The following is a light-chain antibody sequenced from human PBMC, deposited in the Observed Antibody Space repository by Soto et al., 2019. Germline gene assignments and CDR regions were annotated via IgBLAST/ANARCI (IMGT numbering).Light chain of an antibody. J-gene: IGKJ5*01. CDR1: QSISNK. Sequence: VITHSQATFSVSPCEIAILSFRASQSISNKLSWYQHKPGQAPRLLIYDTSTRVAGIPARLTGSGSGTAFTLTISSLQSEDFAVYYCQQYNIWRSISFGQGTRLEI. CDR3: QQYNIWRSIS. CDR2: DTS. V-gene: IGKV3-15*01.